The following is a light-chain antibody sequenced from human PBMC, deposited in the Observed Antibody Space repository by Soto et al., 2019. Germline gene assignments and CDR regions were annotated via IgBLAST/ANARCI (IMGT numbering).Light chain of an antibody. V-gene: IGLV2-14*01. CDR1: SSDVGTYNY. J-gene: IGLJ3*02. CDR3: SSDTSSSTLV. Sequence: QSVLTQPASVSGSPGQSITISCTATSSDVGTYNYVSWYQQYPGKAPKLMIFEVSNRPSGVSTRFSGSKSGNTASLTISGLQPADEAEYFCSSDTSSSTLVFGGGTKLTVL. CDR2: EVS.